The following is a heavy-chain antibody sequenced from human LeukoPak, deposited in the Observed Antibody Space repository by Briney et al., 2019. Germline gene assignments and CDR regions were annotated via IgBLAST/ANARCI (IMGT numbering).Heavy chain of an antibody. J-gene: IGHJ4*02. Sequence: SETLSLTCSVSGGSISLSYYYWGWIRQPPGKALEWIGSVYYSETTSYNPSLKSRVTISVDTSKNQFSLKLSSVTAADTAVYYCARGWYSYGRYYFDYWGQGTLVTVSS. CDR3: ARGWYSYGRYYFDY. D-gene: IGHD5-18*01. V-gene: IGHV4-39*07. CDR2: VYYSETT. CDR1: GGSISLSYYY.